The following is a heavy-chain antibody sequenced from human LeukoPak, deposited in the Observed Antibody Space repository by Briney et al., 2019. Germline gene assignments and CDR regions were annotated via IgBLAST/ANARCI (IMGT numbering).Heavy chain of an antibody. J-gene: IGHJ3*02. CDR3: ARDGSYMAFDI. Sequence: GESLKVSCKGSGYSFISYWIGWVRQMPGKGLEWMGIIYPGDSDTRYSPSLQGQVTISADKSISTAYLQWSSLKASDTAMYYCARDGSYMAFDIWGQGTMVTVSS. V-gene: IGHV5-51*01. CDR2: IYPGDSDT. CDR1: GYSFISYW. D-gene: IGHD3-10*01.